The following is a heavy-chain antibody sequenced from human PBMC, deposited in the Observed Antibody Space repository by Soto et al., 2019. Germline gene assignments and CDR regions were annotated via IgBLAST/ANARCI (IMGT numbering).Heavy chain of an antibody. J-gene: IGHJ4*02. CDR3: ARRFSGTGRYFDY. V-gene: IGHV4-34*02. CDR2: INQSGST. D-gene: IGHD1-1*01. Sequence: QVQLQQWGAGLLKPSETLSLSCAVYGASFSGYYWNWIRQPPGKGLEWIGEINQSGSTNYSPSLKTRVITSVDTSKKQFSLRVSSVTAADTAVYYCARRFSGTGRYFDYWGQGTLVTVSS. CDR1: GASFSGYY.